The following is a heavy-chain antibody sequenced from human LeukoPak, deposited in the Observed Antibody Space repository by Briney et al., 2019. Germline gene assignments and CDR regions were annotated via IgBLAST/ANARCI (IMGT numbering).Heavy chain of an antibody. D-gene: IGHD4-17*01. CDR2: IYYSRTT. CDR3: ATHDYGDYVGFDY. CDR1: TCSINTYY. V-gene: IGHV4-59*08. J-gene: IGHJ4*02. Sequence: SVTLSLTCTVSTCSINTYYWMWIPQPPGNGREGIVYIYYSRTTNYNPSLESLVTISAAASTTHFSLQLSSVTAADTAVYYCATHDYGDYVGFDYWGQGTLVTVSS.